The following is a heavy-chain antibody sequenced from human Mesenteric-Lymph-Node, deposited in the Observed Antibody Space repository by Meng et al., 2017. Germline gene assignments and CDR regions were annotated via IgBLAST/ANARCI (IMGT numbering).Heavy chain of an antibody. D-gene: IGHD5-24*01. Sequence: GESLKISCAASGFSFSTYSVNWVRQAPGKGLEWVSSISSSSTYIYYADSVKGRFTISRDNAQNSLLLQMNSLRAEDTAIYYCARIRVERATGTAFDIWGQGTMVTVSS. V-gene: IGHV3-21*01. CDR1: GFSFSTYS. CDR2: ISSSSTYI. CDR3: ARIRVERATGTAFDI. J-gene: IGHJ3*02.